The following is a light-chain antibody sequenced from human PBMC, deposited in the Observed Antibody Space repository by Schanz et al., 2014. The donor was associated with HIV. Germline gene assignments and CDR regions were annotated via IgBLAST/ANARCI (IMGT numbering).Light chain of an antibody. CDR3: CSYAGSRIRV. V-gene: IGLV2-11*01. CDR1: SSDVGGYNY. CDR2: DVS. J-gene: IGLJ3*02. Sequence: QSALTQPRSVSGSPGQSVAISCTGTSSDVGGYNYISWYQQHPGKAPKLMIYDVSKRPSGVPDRFSGSKSGNTASLTISGLQAEDEADYYCCSYAGSRIRVFGGGTKVTVL.